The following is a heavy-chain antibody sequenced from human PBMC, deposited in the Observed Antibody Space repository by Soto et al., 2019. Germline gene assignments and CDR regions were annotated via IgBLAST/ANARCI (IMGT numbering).Heavy chain of an antibody. J-gene: IGHJ4*02. CDR3: ARDLDDSSGYYYSLIDY. D-gene: IGHD3-22*01. CDR1: GYMFTSHG. CDR2: ISAYNGNT. Sequence: ASVKVSCKASGYMFTSHGIIWVRPAPGQGLEWMGWISAYNGNTNYAQKLQGRVTMTTDTSTSTAYMELRSLRSDDTAVYYCARDLDDSSGYYYSLIDYWGQGTLVTVSS. V-gene: IGHV1-18*01.